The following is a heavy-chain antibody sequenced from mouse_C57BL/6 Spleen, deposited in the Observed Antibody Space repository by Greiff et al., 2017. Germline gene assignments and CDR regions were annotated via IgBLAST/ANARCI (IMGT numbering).Heavy chain of an antibody. J-gene: IGHJ4*01. CDR1: GYTFTSYW. CDR2: IYPGSGST. Sequence: QVKLQQPGAELVKPGASVKMSCKASGYTFTSYWITWVKQRPGQGLEWIGDIYPGSGSTNYNEKFQSKATLTVDTSSSTAYMQLNSLTSEDSAVYYCARWNWDEGYAMDYWGQGTSVTVSS. D-gene: IGHD4-1*01. CDR3: ARWNWDEGYAMDY. V-gene: IGHV1-55*01.